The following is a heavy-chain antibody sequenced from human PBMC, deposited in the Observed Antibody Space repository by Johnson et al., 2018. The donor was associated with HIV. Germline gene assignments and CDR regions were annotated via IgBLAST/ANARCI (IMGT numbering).Heavy chain of an antibody. CDR2: ISYDGSNK. CDR1: GFTYDNYG. CDR3: ARDSVWRWLQLGTHAFDI. Sequence: QVQLVESGGGVVRPGGSLRLSCTASGFTYDNYGMSWVRQAPGKGLEWVAVISYDGSNKYYTDSVKGRFTISRDNSKNTLYLQMNSLRAEDTAVYYCARDSVWRWLQLGTHAFDIWGQWTMVTVSS. J-gene: IGHJ3*02. D-gene: IGHD5-24*01. V-gene: IGHV3-30*03.